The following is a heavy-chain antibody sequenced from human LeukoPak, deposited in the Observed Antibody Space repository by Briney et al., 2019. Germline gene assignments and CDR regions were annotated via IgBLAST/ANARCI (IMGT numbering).Heavy chain of an antibody. CDR1: GFIFSSHG. J-gene: IGHJ4*02. V-gene: IGHV3-23*01. D-gene: IGHD3-9*01. CDR2: ISGSGDTT. Sequence: PGGSLRLSCAASGFIFSSHGMNWVRQAPGKGLEWVSAISGSGDTTYYADSVKGRFTISRDNSKNTLHLDMNSLRAEDTAVYYCAKDVALLTPDFDYRGQGTLVTVSS. CDR3: AKDVALLTPDFDY.